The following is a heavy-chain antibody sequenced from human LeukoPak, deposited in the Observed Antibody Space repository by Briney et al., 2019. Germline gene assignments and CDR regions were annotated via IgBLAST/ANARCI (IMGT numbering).Heavy chain of an antibody. J-gene: IGHJ4*02. Sequence: SETLSLTCTVSGGSISSSSYYWGWIRQPPGKGLEWIGSIYYSGSTYYNPSLKSRVTISVDTSKNQFSLKLSSVTAADTAVYYCARALQDIVVVPAARGFDYWGQGTLVTVSS. V-gene: IGHV4-39*07. CDR1: GGSISSSSYY. D-gene: IGHD2-2*01. CDR3: ARALQDIVVVPAARGFDY. CDR2: IYYSGST.